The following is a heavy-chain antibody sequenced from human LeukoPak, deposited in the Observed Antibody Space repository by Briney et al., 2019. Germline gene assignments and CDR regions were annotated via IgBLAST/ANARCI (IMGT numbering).Heavy chain of an antibody. CDR3: ARHRGEYRAAAEGNWFDP. V-gene: IGHV1-2*02. CDR1: GYTFTGYY. CDR2: INPNSGGT. D-gene: IGHD6-13*01. Sequence: ASVKVSCKASGYTFTGYYMHWVRQAPGQGLEWMGWINPNSGGTNYAQKFQGRVTMTRDTSISTAYMELSRLRSDDTAVYYCARHRGEYRAAAEGNWFDPWGQGTLVTVSS. J-gene: IGHJ5*02.